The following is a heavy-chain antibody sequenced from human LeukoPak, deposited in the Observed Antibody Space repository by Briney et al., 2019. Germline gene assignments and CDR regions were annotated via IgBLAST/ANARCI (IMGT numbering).Heavy chain of an antibody. V-gene: IGHV3-9*01. CDR3: AVLHYYAMDV. CDR2: ISWNSGTK. Sequence: GRSLRLSCAASGFTFDDYAMHWVRQAPGKGLEWVSGISWNSGTKGYADSVKGRFTISRDNAKNSLYLQMNSLRGEDAALYYCAVLHYYAMDVWGQGTTVTVSS. J-gene: IGHJ6*02. D-gene: IGHD2-8*01. CDR1: GFTFDDYA.